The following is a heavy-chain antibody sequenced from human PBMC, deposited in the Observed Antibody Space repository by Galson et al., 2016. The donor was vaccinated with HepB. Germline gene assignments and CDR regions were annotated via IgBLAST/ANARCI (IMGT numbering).Heavy chain of an antibody. Sequence: SLRLSCAASGFTFSSYPMIWVRQAPGKGLEWVSAISVSGGNTYYADSVKGRFTISRDNSKNQFSLKLSSVTAADTAVYYCASEDYSFRYWGQGTLVTVSS. CDR1: GFTFSSYP. CDR3: ASEDYSFRY. D-gene: IGHD3-10*01. CDR2: ISVSGGNT. V-gene: IGHV3-23*01. J-gene: IGHJ4*02.